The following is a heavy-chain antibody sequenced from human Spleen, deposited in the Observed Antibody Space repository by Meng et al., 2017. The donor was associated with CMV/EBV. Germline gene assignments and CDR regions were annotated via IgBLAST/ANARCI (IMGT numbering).Heavy chain of an antibody. J-gene: IGHJ4*02. D-gene: IGHD6-19*01. Sequence: QLPLQASGPGLVKPSETPSLTCTVSRGSISSSSYYWGWIRQPPGKGLEWIGSIYYSGSTYYNPSLKSRVTISVDTSKNQFSLKLSSVTAADTAVYYCARVGIAVAGTHFDYWGQGTLVTVSS. V-gene: IGHV4-39*07. CDR1: RGSISSSSYY. CDR2: IYYSGST. CDR3: ARVGIAVAGTHFDY.